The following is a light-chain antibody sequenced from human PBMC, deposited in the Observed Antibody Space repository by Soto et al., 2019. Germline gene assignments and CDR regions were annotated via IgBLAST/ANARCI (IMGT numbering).Light chain of an antibody. CDR3: QQYGSSST. J-gene: IGKJ5*01. CDR2: GAS. CDR1: QSVSSY. V-gene: IGKV3-20*01. Sequence: EIVLTQSPATLSLSPGERATLSCRASQSVSSYLAWYQQKPGQAPRLLIHGASSRASGIPDRFSGSGSGTDFTLTISRLEPEDFAVYYCQQYGSSSTFGQGTRLEIK.